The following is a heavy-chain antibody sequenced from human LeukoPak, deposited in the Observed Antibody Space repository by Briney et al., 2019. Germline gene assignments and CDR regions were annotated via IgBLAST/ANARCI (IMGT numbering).Heavy chain of an antibody. J-gene: IGHJ4*02. Sequence: PGGSLRLSCTASGFTSGDCVMSWVRLAPGKGLEWLGFIRSKAFGGTAEYAASVKGRFTISRDDSKNIAYLQMDTLKTEDTAVYYCTGYPRGHYYFDYWGQGTLVTVSS. D-gene: IGHD3-10*01. V-gene: IGHV3-49*04. CDR3: TGYPRGHYYFDY. CDR2: IRSKAFGGTA. CDR1: GFTSGDCV.